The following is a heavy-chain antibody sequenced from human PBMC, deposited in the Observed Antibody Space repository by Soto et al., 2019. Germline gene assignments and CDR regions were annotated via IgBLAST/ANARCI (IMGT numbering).Heavy chain of an antibody. CDR2: VSGSAGST. V-gene: IGHV3-23*01. CDR1: GFTFSSYA. Sequence: EVQLLESGGGLVQPGGSLRLSCAASGFTFSSYAMSWVRQAPGKGLEWVSVVSGSAGSTYYADSVRGRFTISRDNSKTTLYLQMNSRRAEDTAVYYCAKDASSGITSFDLWGRGTLVTVSS. J-gene: IGHJ2*01. D-gene: IGHD3-3*01. CDR3: AKDASSGITSFDL.